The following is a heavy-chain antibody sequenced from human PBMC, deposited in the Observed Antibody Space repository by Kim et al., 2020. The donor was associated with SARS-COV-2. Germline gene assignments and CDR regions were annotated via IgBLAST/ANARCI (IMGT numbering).Heavy chain of an antibody. D-gene: IGHD3-10*01. CDR2: IYSGGSST. Sequence: GGSLRLSCAASGFTFSSYAMSWVRQAPGKGLEWVSVIYSGGSSTYYADSVKGRFTISRDNSKNTLYLQMNSLRAEDTAVYYCAKHPGAGSRYDAFDIWGQGTMVTVSS. CDR1: GFTFSSYA. V-gene: IGHV3-23*03. CDR3: AKHPGAGSRYDAFDI. J-gene: IGHJ3*02.